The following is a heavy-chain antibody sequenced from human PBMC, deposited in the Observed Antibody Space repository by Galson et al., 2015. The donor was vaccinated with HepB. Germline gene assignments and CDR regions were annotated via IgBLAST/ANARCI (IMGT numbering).Heavy chain of an antibody. Sequence: SLRLSCAASGFILSNYGMQWVRQPPGRGRQWVAVISSDGGTQYYADSVKGRFTISRDTSKNMLHLQMNSLRPEDTAVYYCVKESGIPQYGAYFDYWGQGALVTVSS. CDR2: ISSDGGTQ. D-gene: IGHD4/OR15-4a*01. CDR3: VKESGIPQYGAYFDY. J-gene: IGHJ4*02. CDR1: GFILSNYG. V-gene: IGHV3-30*18.